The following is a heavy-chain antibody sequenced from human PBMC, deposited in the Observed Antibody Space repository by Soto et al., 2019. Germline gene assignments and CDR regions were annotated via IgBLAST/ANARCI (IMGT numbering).Heavy chain of an antibody. CDR1: GFTFSSYG. CDR3: AKDRRVVAVAAPFDY. CDR2: ISYDGSNK. Sequence: QVQLVESGGGVVQPGRSLRLSCAASGFTFSSYGMHWVRQAPGKGLEWVAVISYDGSNKYYADSVKGRFTISRDNSKNPLYLQMNSLRSEDTAVYYCAKDRRVVAVAAPFDYWGQVTLVTVSS. J-gene: IGHJ4*02. V-gene: IGHV3-30*18. D-gene: IGHD6-19*01.